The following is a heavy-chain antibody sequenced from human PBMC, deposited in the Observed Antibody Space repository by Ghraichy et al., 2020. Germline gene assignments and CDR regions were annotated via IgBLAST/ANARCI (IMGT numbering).Heavy chain of an antibody. CDR3: ARDLRGDDV. CDR2: ISHSGRT. J-gene: IGHJ6*02. CDR1: GGSFSAYY. Sequence: SETLSLTCAVYGGSFSAYYWSWIRQPPGKGLEWIGEISHSGRTNYNPSLKSRVTISVDTSKNHFSLKVSSVTAADTAVYFCARDLRGDDVWGQGTTVTVSS. V-gene: IGHV4-34*01. D-gene: IGHD4-17*01.